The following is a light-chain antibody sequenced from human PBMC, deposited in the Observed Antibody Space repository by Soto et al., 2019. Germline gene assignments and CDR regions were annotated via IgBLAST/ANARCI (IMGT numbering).Light chain of an antibody. J-gene: IGKJ1*01. V-gene: IGKV1-27*01. Sequence: DIPMTQSPSSLSASVGDRVTITCRASQGISNYLAWYQQKPGKVPKLLIYAASTLQSGVPSRFSGSGSGTDFPLTISRLQPEDVATYYCQKYNSAPWTFGQGTKVEIK. CDR1: QGISNY. CDR3: QKYNSAPWT. CDR2: AAS.